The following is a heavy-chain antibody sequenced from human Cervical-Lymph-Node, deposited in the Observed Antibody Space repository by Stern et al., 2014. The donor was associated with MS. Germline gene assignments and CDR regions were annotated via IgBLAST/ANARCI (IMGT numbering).Heavy chain of an antibody. V-gene: IGHV3-9*01. Sequence: EVQLVESGGGLVQPGRSLRLSCAASGFTFDDYAMHWVRQAPGKGLEWVSGISWNSGSIGYADSVKGRFTISRDNAKNSLYLQMNSLRAEDTALYYCAKDGRRYCSGGSCSVFDYWGQGTLVTVSS. D-gene: IGHD2-15*01. CDR1: GFTFDDYA. CDR2: ISWNSGSI. CDR3: AKDGRRYCSGGSCSVFDY. J-gene: IGHJ4*02.